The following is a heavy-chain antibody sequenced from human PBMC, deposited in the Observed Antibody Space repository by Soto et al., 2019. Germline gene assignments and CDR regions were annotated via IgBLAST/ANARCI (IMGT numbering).Heavy chain of an antibody. D-gene: IGHD3-10*01. CDR2: IYYSGST. CDR3: ARDLVRGYYYYGMDV. Sequence: SETLSLTCTVSGGSISSGGYYWSWIRQHPGKGLEWIGYIYYSGSTYYNPSLKSRVTISVDTSKNQFSLKLSSVTAADTAVYYCARDLVRGYYYYGMDVWGQGTTVT. CDR1: GGSISSGGYY. V-gene: IGHV4-31*03. J-gene: IGHJ6*02.